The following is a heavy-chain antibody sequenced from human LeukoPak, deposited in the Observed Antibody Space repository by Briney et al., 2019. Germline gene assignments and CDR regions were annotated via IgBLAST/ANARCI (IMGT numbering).Heavy chain of an antibody. J-gene: IGHJ6*04. V-gene: IGHV3-33*01. CDR3: ARVGCSSTSCYRSYYYYGMDV. CDR2: IWYDGSNK. Sequence: PGGSLRLSCAASGFTFSSYGMHWVRQAPGKGLEWVAVIWYDGSNKYYADSVKGRFTISRDNSKNTLYLQMNSLRAEDTAVYYCARVGCSSTSCYRSYYYYGMDVWGKGTTVTVSS. CDR1: GFTFSSYG. D-gene: IGHD2-2*01.